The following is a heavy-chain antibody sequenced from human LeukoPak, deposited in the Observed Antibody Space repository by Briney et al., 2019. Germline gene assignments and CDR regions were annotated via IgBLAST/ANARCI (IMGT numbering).Heavy chain of an antibody. CDR2: ITASGTAM. Sequence: GGSLRLSCAASGFTFATYSMNWIRQAPGKGLEWVSHITASGTAMFYADSVKGRFTISRDNAKNSLYLQMNSLRDEDTAVYYCASSGSYRFDYWGQGTLVTVSS. J-gene: IGHJ4*02. V-gene: IGHV3-48*02. CDR3: ASSGSYRFDY. D-gene: IGHD1-26*01. CDR1: GFTFATYS.